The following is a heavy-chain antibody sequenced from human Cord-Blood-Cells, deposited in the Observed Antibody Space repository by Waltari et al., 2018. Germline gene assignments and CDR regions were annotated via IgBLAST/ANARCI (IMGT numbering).Heavy chain of an antibody. CDR3: ARQEVGLDY. J-gene: IGHJ4*02. CDR2: IYYIGST. D-gene: IGHD2-15*01. V-gene: IGHV4-39*07. Sequence: LQLHESVPGLVTPSETLSLTCTFSAGSISSIGYYWGWIRQPPGEGLEWLGSIYYIGSTYYNPPLTSRVTISVDTSKNQFSLKLSSVTAADAAVYYCARQEVGLDYWGQGTLVTVSS. CDR1: AGSISSIGYY.